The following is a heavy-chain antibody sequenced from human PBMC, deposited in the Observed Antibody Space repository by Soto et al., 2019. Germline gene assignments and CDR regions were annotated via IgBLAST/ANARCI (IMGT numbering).Heavy chain of an antibody. J-gene: IGHJ6*02. CDR3: ASDLSGRADV. CDR1: GFSFSSYW. Sequence: PXVSLRLSCAASGFSFSSYWMHWVRQVPGKGLVWVARMNEDGGTTDYADSVKGRFTISRDNAKNTLYLQMNSLRVEDTAVYYCASDLSGRADVWGQGTTVTVSS. CDR2: MNEDGGTT. D-gene: IGHD3-10*01. V-gene: IGHV3-74*01.